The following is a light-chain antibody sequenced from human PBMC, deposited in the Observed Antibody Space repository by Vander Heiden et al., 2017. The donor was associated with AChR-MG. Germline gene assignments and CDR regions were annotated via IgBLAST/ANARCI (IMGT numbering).Light chain of an antibody. CDR2: SNK. V-gene: IGLV1-44*01. J-gene: IGLJ3*02. Sequence: QSVLTQPPSASGTPGQRVTISCSGSSSHLGSNTVNWYQQLPVTAPKLLIYSNKQRPSGVPDRFSGSKSGTSASLAISGLQSEDEADYYCAAWDDSLNGPVFGGGTKLTVL. CDR3: AAWDDSLNGPV. CDR1: SSHLGSNT.